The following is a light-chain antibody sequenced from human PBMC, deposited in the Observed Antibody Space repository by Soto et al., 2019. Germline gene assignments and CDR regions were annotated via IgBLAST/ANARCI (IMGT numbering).Light chain of an antibody. V-gene: IGKV1-5*03. Sequence: DIQMTQSPSTLSASAGDRVIISCRASQYISSWLAWYQQKPGKAPDLLIYKASSLQSGVPSRFSGSGSGTQFTLTISSLQHDDFETYSCQQYSSYPWTLGQGTKVDIK. CDR3: QQYSSYPWT. CDR2: KAS. CDR1: QYISSW. J-gene: IGKJ1*01.